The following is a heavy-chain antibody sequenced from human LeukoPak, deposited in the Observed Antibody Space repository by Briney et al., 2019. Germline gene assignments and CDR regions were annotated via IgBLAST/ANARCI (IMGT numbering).Heavy chain of an antibody. V-gene: IGHV3-7*03. D-gene: IGHD3-22*01. CDR2: IKQDGSEK. J-gene: IGHJ4*02. CDR1: GFTFSTFW. Sequence: GGSLRLSCAASGFTFSTFWMSWVRQAPGKGLEWVANIKQDGSEKYYVDSVKGRFTISRDNAKNSLYLQMNSLRGEDTAVYYCARGEYYYDGGYWGQGALVTVSS. CDR3: ARGEYYYDGGY.